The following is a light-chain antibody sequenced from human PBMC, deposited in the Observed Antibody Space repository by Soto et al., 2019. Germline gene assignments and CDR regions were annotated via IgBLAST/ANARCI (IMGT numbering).Light chain of an antibody. CDR2: EVS. CDR1: SSDVGGYNY. CDR3: SSYTSSSTLWV. V-gene: IGLV2-14*01. Sequence: QSVLTQPASVSGSPGQSITISCTGTSSDVGGYNYVSWYQKYPGKAPKLMIYEVSNRPSGVSNRFSGSKSGNTASLTISGLQAEDEADYYSSSYTSSSTLWVFGTGTKLTVL. J-gene: IGLJ1*01.